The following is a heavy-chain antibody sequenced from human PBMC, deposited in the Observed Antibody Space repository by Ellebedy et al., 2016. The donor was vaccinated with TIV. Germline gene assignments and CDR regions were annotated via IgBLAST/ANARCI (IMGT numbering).Heavy chain of an antibody. CDR2: VYPSDSDA. V-gene: IGHV5-51*01. J-gene: IGHJ4*02. CDR3: ARLSGGASQPIDLDY. D-gene: IGHD3-10*01. CDR1: GYSFSIYW. Sequence: GESLKISCEASGYSFSIYWIACVRQVPGKGLEWMGIVYPSDSDASYRPPFQGQVTISADKAVNTAYLQWSGLKASDGGIYYCARLSGGASQPIDLDYWGQGTLVTVS.